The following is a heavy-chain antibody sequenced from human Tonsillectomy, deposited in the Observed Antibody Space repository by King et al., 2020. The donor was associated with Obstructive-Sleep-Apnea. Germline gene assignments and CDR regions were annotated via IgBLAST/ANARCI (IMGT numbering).Heavy chain of an antibody. CDR3: ARDRSSSSHNYYFDY. J-gene: IGHJ4*01. CDR1: GFTFSSYW. D-gene: IGHD6-13*01. Sequence: VQLVESGGGLVQPGGSLRLSCAASGFTFSSYWIHWVRQAPGKGLVWVARINSDGSSTSYADSVKGRFTISRDNAKNTLYLHMNSLRAEDTAVYYCARDRSSSSHNYYFDYWGHGTLVTVSS. CDR2: INSDGSST. V-gene: IGHV3-74*01.